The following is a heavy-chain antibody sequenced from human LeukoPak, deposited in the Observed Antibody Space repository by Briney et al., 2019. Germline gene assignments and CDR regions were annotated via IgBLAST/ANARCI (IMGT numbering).Heavy chain of an antibody. D-gene: IGHD2-2*02. CDR2: ISWNSGSI. CDR1: GFTFDDYA. J-gene: IGHJ6*02. Sequence: PGGSLRLSCAASGFTFDDYAMDWVRQAPGKGLEWVSGISWNSGSIGYADSVKGRFTISRDNAKNSLYLQMNSLRAEDTALYYCAREAGVVPAAIYYYGMDVWGQGTTVTVSS. V-gene: IGHV3-9*01. CDR3: AREAGVVPAAIYYYGMDV.